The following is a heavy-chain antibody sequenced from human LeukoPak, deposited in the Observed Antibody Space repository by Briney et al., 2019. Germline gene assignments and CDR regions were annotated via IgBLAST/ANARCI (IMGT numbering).Heavy chain of an antibody. CDR2: ISSSSSYI. Sequence: TGGSLRLSCAASGFTFSSYSMNWVRQAPGKGLEWVSSISSSSSYIYYADSVKGRFTISRDNAKNSLYLQMNSLRAEDTAVYYCASGTLDWVKVDYWGQGTLVTVSS. D-gene: IGHD3/OR15-3a*01. CDR1: GFTFSSYS. J-gene: IGHJ4*02. V-gene: IGHV3-21*01. CDR3: ASGTLDWVKVDY.